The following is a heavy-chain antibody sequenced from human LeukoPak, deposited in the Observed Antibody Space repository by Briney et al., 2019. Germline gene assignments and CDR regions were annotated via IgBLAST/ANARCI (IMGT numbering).Heavy chain of an antibody. CDR2: IHTSGNT. CDR1: GGSVNSSF. D-gene: IGHD4-17*01. V-gene: IGHV4-4*07. CDR3: ERDGALDYGDYWYFDL. J-gene: IGHJ2*01. Sequence: KASETLSLTCTVSGGSVNSSFWTWIRQPAGKGLECIGRIHTSGNTNYNPSLKSRVTMSFDTSKNQFSLKLTSVTAADTAVYYCERDGALDYGDYWYFDLWGRGTLVTVSS.